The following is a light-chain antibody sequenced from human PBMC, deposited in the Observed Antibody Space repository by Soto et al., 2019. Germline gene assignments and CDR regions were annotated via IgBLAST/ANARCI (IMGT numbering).Light chain of an antibody. CDR1: QSIRHY. Sequence: DIQMTQSPPTLSASVGDRVTITCRASQSIRHYLAWYQQMPGKAPKLLIYGASTLQSGVPSRFSGSGSGTEFTLTISSLQPDDFAVYYCQQRSNWPPGFTVGPGTKVDIK. V-gene: IGKV1-5*01. J-gene: IGKJ3*01. CDR2: GAS. CDR3: QQRSNWPPGFT.